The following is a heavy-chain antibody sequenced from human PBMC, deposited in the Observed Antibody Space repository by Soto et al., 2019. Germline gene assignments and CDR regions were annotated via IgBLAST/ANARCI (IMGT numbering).Heavy chain of an antibody. CDR2: IYPGDSET. V-gene: IGHV5-51*01. CDR3: ARRGVESTYGYGMDV. Sequence: PGESLKISCKGSGYSFTSHWIGWVRQKPGKGLEWMGFIYPGDSETRYSPSFHGQVTISADKSISTAYLQWSSLKASDTAMYYCARRGVESTYGYGMDVWGQGTTVTVSS. J-gene: IGHJ6*02. CDR1: GYSFTSHW. D-gene: IGHD3-10*01.